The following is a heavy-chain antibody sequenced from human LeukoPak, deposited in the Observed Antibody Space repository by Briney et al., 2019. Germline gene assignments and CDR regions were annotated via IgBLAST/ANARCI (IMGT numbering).Heavy chain of an antibody. D-gene: IGHD3-22*01. V-gene: IGHV3-7*05. J-gene: IGHJ4*02. CDR1: GFTFSTHW. CDR3: AKDFQRITMIVVVTYFDY. CDR2: IKQEGSEK. Sequence: GGSLRLSCAASGFTFSTHWMIWVRQAPGKGLEWVANIKQEGSEKYYVDSVKGRFIISRDNAKNSLYLQMNSLRVEDTAVYYCAKDFQRITMIVVVTYFDYWGQGTLVTVSS.